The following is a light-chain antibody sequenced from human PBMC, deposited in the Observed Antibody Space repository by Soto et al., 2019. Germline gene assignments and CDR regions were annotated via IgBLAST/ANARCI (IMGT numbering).Light chain of an antibody. CDR3: QQARSFPLT. Sequence: DIQMTQSPSSVSASVGDRVTITCRASQAISSWLAWYQQKPGRAPKLLIYSASSLQNGAPSRFTGSGSGTDFTLTITSLQPDDTAIYYCQQARSFPLTFCWGTKVEIK. CDR2: SAS. J-gene: IGKJ4*01. V-gene: IGKV1-12*01. CDR1: QAISSW.